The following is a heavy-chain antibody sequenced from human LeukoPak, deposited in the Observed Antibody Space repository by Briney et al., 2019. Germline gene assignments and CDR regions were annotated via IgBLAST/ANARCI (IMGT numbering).Heavy chain of an antibody. CDR1: GFTFSSYW. D-gene: IGHD3-10*01. Sequence: GGSLRLSCAASGFTFSSYWMSWVRQAPGKGLEWVSYISSSSSTIYYADSVKGRFTISRDNAKNSLYLQMDSLRAEDTAVYYCARDKGIITYWGQGTLVTVSS. CDR2: ISSSSSTI. J-gene: IGHJ4*02. CDR3: ARDKGIITY. V-gene: IGHV3-48*01.